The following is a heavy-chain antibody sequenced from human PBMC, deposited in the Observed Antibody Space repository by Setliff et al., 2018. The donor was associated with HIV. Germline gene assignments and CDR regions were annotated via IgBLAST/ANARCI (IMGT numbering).Heavy chain of an antibody. V-gene: IGHV1-2*02. CDR2: INPNSGGT. Sequence: ASVKVSCKASRYALTGYYMHWVRQAPGQGLEWMGWINPNSGGTNYAQKFQGRVTMTRDTSISTAYMELSRLRSDDTAVYYCARDLQPILRYSDWLPMDVWGRGTAVTVSS. CDR1: RYALTGYY. CDR3: ARDLQPILRYSDWLPMDV. J-gene: IGHJ6*03. D-gene: IGHD3-9*01.